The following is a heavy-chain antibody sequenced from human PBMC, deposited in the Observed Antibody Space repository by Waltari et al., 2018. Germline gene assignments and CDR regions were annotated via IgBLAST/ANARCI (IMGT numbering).Heavy chain of an antibody. CDR2: TNPILGTA. D-gene: IGHD1-26*01. CDR1: GGTFSSYA. CDR3: ARASDSGSYYGELGLDY. Sequence: QVQLVQSGAEVKKPGSSVKVSCKASGGTFSSYAISWVRQAPGQGLEWMGGTNPILGTANPAQKFQARVTITADESTSTAYMELSSLRSEETAVYYCARASDSGSYYGELGLDYWGQGTLVTVSS. J-gene: IGHJ4*02. V-gene: IGHV1-69*12.